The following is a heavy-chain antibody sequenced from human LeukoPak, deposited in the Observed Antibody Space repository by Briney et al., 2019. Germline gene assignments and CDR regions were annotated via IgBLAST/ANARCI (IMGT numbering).Heavy chain of an antibody. CDR1: GFTFRSHG. Sequence: PGGSLRLSCAASGFTFRSHGMSWVRQAPGKGLEWVSSIVGSGGRTYHADSVKGRFTISRDNSNNTVYLQMNSLTADDTATYYSANDHGYGEPTHFDHWGQGPLVTVSS. V-gene: IGHV3-23*01. CDR2: IVGSGGRT. CDR3: ANDHGYGEPTHFDH. J-gene: IGHJ4*02. D-gene: IGHD5-12*01.